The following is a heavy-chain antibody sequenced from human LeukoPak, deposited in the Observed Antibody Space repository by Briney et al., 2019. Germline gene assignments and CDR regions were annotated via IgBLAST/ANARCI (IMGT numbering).Heavy chain of an antibody. CDR2: INHSGST. CDR3: ARAPRNYDFWSGYYTGMFYDY. J-gene: IGHJ4*02. CDR1: GGSFSGYF. Sequence: SETLSLTCAVYGGSFSGYFWSWIRQPPGKGLEWTGEINHSGSTNYNPSLKSRVTISVDTSKNQFSLKLSSVTAADTAVYYCARAPRNYDFWSGYYTGMFYDYWGQGTLVTVSS. V-gene: IGHV4-34*01. D-gene: IGHD3-3*01.